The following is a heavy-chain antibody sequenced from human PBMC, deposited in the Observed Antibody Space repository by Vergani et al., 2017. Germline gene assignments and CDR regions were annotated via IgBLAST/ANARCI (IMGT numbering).Heavy chain of an antibody. D-gene: IGHD5-18*01. CDR3: ARAGYSYGYFGYDYMVV. V-gene: IGHV3-30-3*01. CDR1: GFTFSSYA. CDR2: ISYDVSNK. J-gene: IGHJ6*03. Sequence: QVQLVESGGGVVQPGRSLRLSCAASGFTFSSYAMHWVRQAPGKGLGWVAVISYDVSNKYYADSVKGRFTISGDNSKNTLYLQMNSLRAEDTAVYYCARAGYSYGYFGYDYMVVWGKGTTVTVSS.